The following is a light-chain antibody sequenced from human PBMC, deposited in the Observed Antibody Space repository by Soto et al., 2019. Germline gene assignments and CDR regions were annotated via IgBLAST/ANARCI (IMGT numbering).Light chain of an antibody. CDR1: SRDIGNYDF. J-gene: IGLJ2*01. V-gene: IGLV2-14*01. CDR3: SSYTTSTSFIL. Sequence: QSVLTQPASVSGSPGQSITISCTGTSRDIGNYDFVSWYQQVPGTAPKAMIYEVSSRPSGVSNRFSGSKSGNTASLTISGLQAEDEAYYYCSSYTTSTSFILFGGGPKVTVL. CDR2: EVS.